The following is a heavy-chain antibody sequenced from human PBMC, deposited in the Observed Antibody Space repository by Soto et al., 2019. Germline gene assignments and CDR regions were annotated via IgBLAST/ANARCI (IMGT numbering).Heavy chain of an antibody. V-gene: IGHV6-1*01. D-gene: IGHD5-18*01. CDR2: TYYGSKWYN. CDR3: ARVPNPFRLKIGYEDVFAF. J-gene: IGHJ3*01. CDR1: GDSVSSKSAA. Sequence: SQTLSLTCAISGDSVSSKSAAWNWIRQSPSRGLEWLGRTYYGSKWYNDYAVSVKSRITINPDTSKNQFSLQLNSVTPEDTAVYYCARVPNPFRLKIGYEDVFAFWGQGTMVTVSS.